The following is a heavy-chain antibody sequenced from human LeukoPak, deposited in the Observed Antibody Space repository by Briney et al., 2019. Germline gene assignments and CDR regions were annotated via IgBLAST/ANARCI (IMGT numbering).Heavy chain of an antibody. Sequence: GASVKVSCKASGYTFTGYYMHWVRQAPGQGLEWMGWINPNSGGTNYAQKFQGRVTMTRDTSISTAYMELSRLRSDDTAVYYCAREDIVATTQGIGAFDIWGQGTMVTVSS. V-gene: IGHV1-2*02. CDR3: AREDIVATTQGIGAFDI. CDR2: INPNSGGT. J-gene: IGHJ3*02. CDR1: GYTFTGYY. D-gene: IGHD5-12*01.